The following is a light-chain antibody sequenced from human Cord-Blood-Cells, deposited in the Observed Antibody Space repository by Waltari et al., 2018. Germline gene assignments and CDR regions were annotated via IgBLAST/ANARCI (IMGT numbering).Light chain of an antibody. CDR2: GKN. J-gene: IGLJ2*01. Sequence: SSELTQDPAVSVALGQTVRITCQGDSLRSYYASWYQQKPGQAPVLVIYGKNNRPSGIPDRFSGSSSGNTASLTITGAQAEDESDYYCNSRDSSCNHLVVGGGTKLTVL. CDR1: SLRSYY. CDR3: NSRDSSCNHLV. V-gene: IGLV3-19*01.